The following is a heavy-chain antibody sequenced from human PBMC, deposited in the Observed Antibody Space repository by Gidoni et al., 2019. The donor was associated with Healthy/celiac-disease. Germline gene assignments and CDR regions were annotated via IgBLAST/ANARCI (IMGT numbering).Heavy chain of an antibody. V-gene: IGHV4-61*02. CDR1: GGSISSGSYY. Sequence: QVQLQESGPGLVKPSQTLSLTCTGSGGSISSGSYYWSWIRQPAGKGLEWIGRIYTSGSTNYNPSLKSRVTISVDTSKNQFSLKLSSVTAADTAVYYCARDGMATTYEYFQHWGQGTLVTVSS. D-gene: IGHD1-1*01. CDR2: IYTSGST. CDR3: ARDGMATTYEYFQH. J-gene: IGHJ1*01.